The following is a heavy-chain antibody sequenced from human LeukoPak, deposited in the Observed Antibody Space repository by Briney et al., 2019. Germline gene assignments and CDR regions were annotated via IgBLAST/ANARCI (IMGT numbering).Heavy chain of an antibody. J-gene: IGHJ4*02. V-gene: IGHV3-53*01. D-gene: IGHD5-18*01. Sequence: GGSLRLSCAASGFTVSSNYMSWVRQAPGKGLEWVSVIYSGGSTYYADSVKGRFTISRDNSKNTLNLQMNSLRAEDTAVYYCARESRGYGYRSSFDYWGQGTLVTVSS. CDR1: GFTVSSNY. CDR2: IYSGGST. CDR3: ARESRGYGYRSSFDY.